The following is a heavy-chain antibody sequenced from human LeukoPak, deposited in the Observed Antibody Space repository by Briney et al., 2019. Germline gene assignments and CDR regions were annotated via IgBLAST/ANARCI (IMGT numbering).Heavy chain of an antibody. V-gene: IGHV4-34*01. J-gene: IGHJ4*02. D-gene: IGHD2-2*01. CDR2: INHGGST. CDR3: ARGRYCGSTSCPLGPY. Sequence: SETLSLTCAVYGGSFSGYSWTWIRQPPGKGLEWIGEINHGGSTNYNPSLKSRVTISVDTSKNQFSLNLNSVTAADTAVYYCARGRYCGSTSCPLGPYWGQGTLVTVSS. CDR1: GGSFSGYS.